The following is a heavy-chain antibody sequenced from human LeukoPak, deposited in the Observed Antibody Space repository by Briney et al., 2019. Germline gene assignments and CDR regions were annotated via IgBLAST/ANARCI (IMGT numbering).Heavy chain of an antibody. CDR1: GGTFSSYA. J-gene: IGHJ6*03. V-gene: IGHV1-69*06. Sequence: SVKVSCKASGGTFSSYAISWVRQAPGQGLEWMGGIIPIFGTANYAQKFQGRVTITADKSTSTAYMELSSLRSDDTAVYYCARDPSGDSTSWYLRYYYYMDVWGKGTTVTVSS. CDR2: IIPIFGTA. CDR3: ARDPSGDSTSWYLRYYYYMDV. D-gene: IGHD6-13*01.